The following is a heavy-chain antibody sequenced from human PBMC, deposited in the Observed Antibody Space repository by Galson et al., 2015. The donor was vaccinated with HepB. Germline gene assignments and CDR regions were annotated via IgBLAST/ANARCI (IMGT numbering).Heavy chain of an antibody. CDR1: GFSLSDSGVG. J-gene: IGHJ5*02. Sequence: PALVKPTQTLTLTCTFSGFSLSDSGVGVGWIRQPPGKALEWLAVIYWDDDKYYSPYLKSRLTITKDTSKDQVVLTLTNMDPVDTGTYFCAPRVLAGTGFRLINWFDPWGQGILVTVSS. V-gene: IGHV2-5*02. D-gene: IGHD6-13*01. CDR3: APRVLAGTGFRLINWFDP. CDR2: IYWDDDK.